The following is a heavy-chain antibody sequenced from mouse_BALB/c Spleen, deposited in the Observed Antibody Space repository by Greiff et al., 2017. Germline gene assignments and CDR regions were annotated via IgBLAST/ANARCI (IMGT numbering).Heavy chain of an antibody. CDR2: ISSGGSYT. CDR3: ARDVFH. CDR1: GFTFSSYG. Sequence: EVQVVESGGDLVKPGGSLKLSCAASGFTFSSYGMSWVRQTPDKRLEWVATISSGGSYTYYPDSVKGRFTISRDNAKNTLYLQMSSLKSEDTAMYYCARDVFHWGQGTLVTVSA. V-gene: IGHV5-6*01. J-gene: IGHJ3*01.